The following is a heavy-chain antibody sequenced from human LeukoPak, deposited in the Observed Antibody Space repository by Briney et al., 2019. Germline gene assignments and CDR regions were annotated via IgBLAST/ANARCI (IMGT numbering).Heavy chain of an antibody. Sequence: GGSLRLSCAASGFTVSSNYMSWVRQAPGKGLEWVSVIYSGGNTYYADSVKGRFTISRDNSKNTLYLQMNSLRADDTAVYYCARVPYDFWTGRDYYYTDVWGKGTTVTVSS. CDR3: ARVPYDFWTGRDYYYTDV. CDR1: GFTVSSNY. D-gene: IGHD3-3*01. V-gene: IGHV3-53*01. J-gene: IGHJ6*03. CDR2: IYSGGNT.